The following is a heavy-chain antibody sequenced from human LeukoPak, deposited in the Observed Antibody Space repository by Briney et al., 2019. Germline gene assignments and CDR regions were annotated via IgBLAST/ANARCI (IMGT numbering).Heavy chain of an antibody. CDR3: VKAVGYFDY. V-gene: IGHV3-64D*06. Sequence: GGSLRLSCSASGFTFSNSPMHWVRQAPGQGLEFVSAMGGNGGVTVYADSVRGRFTISRDNSKNTLYLQMSSLRAEDTAVYYCVKAVGYFDYWGQGALVTVSS. CDR2: MGGNGGVT. CDR1: GFTFSNSP. J-gene: IGHJ4*02.